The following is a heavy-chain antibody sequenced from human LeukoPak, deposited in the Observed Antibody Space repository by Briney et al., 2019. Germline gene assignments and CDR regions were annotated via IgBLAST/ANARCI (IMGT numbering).Heavy chain of an antibody. CDR1: GGSISSGGYS. D-gene: IGHD2-2*01. V-gene: IGHV4-30-2*01. CDR3: ARGAQGGYCSSTSCYEYNGFDP. Sequence: SGTLSLTCAVSGGSISSGGYSWSWIRQPPGKGLEWIGYLYQSVSTYYNPSLKSRVTISVDRSKNQFSLKLSSVTAPDTAVYYCARGAQGGYCSSTSCYEYNGFDPWGQGTLVTVSS. J-gene: IGHJ5*02. CDR2: LYQSVST.